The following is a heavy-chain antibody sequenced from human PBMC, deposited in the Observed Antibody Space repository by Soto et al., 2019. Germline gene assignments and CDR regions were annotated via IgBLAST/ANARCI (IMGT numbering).Heavy chain of an antibody. CDR3: AIGSTYSGEFDS. V-gene: IGHV1-69*01. CDR2: FVPIVGTP. D-gene: IGHD1-26*01. Sequence: VQLVQTVAEVKKPGSAVKVSCKASGGTFSSYAISWVRQAPGQGLEWMGGFVPIVGTPFYAQGFSNRVTVTADDSSTSAYMELRSLRPEDTAVYFCAIGSTYSGEFDSWGPGTLVTVSS. CDR1: GGTFSSYA. J-gene: IGHJ4*02.